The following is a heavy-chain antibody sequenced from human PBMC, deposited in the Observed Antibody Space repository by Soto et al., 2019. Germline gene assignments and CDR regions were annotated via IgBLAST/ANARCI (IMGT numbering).Heavy chain of an antibody. Sequence: QVQLQESGPGLVKPSQTLSLTCTVSGGSISSGDYYWSWIRQPPGKGLEWIGYIYYSGSTYYNPSLTSRVTISVDTAKNQFSLKLSSVTAADTAVYYCARGVYYYDSSGYYFSFDYWCQGTLVTVSS. V-gene: IGHV4-30-4*01. D-gene: IGHD3-22*01. CDR2: IYYSGST. CDR1: GGSISSGDYY. CDR3: ARGVYYYDSSGYYFSFDY. J-gene: IGHJ4*02.